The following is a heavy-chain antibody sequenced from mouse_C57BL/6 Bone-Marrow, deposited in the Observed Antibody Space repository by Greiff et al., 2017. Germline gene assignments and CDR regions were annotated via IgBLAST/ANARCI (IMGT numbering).Heavy chain of an antibody. D-gene: IGHD2-4*01. CDR3: ARSYDYDGAWFAY. J-gene: IGHJ3*01. V-gene: IGHV1-4*01. CDR2: INPSSGYT. CDR1: GYTFTSYT. Sequence: VKLMESGAELARPGASVKMSCKASGYTFTSYTMHWVKQRPGQGLEWIGYINPSSGYTKYNQKFKDKATLTADKSSSTAYMQLSSLTSNDSAVYYCARSYDYDGAWFAYWGQGTLVTVSA.